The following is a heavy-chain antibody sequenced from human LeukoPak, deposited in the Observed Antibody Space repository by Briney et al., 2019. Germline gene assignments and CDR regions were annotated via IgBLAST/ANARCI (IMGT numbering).Heavy chain of an antibody. Sequence: ASVKVSCKASGYTFTSYFLHWVRQAPGQGLEWMGWINPNSGGTNYAQNFQGRVTMTRDTSISTAYMEVSRLRSDDTAVYYCAREDSSGYDYWGQGTLVTVSS. CDR2: INPNSGGT. D-gene: IGHD3-22*01. V-gene: IGHV1-2*02. J-gene: IGHJ4*02. CDR1: GYTFTSYF. CDR3: AREDSSGYDY.